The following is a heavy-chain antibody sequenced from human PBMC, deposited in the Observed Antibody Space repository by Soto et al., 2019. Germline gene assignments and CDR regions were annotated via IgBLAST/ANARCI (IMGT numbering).Heavy chain of an antibody. D-gene: IGHD3-3*01. CDR1: GYTLTELS. V-gene: IGHV1-24*01. CDR2: FDPEDGET. CDR3: ATVTGPPSDFDY. Sequence: ASVKVSCKLSGYTLTELSMHWVRQAPGKGLEWMGGFDPEDGETIYAQKFQGRVTMTEDTSTDTAYMELSSLRSEDTAVYYCATVTGPPSDFDYWGQGTLVTVSS. J-gene: IGHJ4*02.